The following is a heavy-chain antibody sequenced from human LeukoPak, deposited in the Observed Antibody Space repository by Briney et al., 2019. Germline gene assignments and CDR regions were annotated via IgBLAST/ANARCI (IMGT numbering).Heavy chain of an antibody. J-gene: IGHJ4*02. CDR2: INTGNGNT. Sequence: ASVKVSCKASGYTFTNYALHWVRQAPGQRLEWMGWINTGNGNTKYSQKFQGRVTITRATSASTAYMELSSLRSEDTAVYYCARVGYSGYDSRPVFNYWGQGTLVTVSS. CDR3: ARVGYSGYDSRPVFNY. V-gene: IGHV1-3*04. D-gene: IGHD5-12*01. CDR1: GYTFTNYA.